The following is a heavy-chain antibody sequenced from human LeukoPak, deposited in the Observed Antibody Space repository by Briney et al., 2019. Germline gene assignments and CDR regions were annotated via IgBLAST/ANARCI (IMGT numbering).Heavy chain of an antibody. CDR2: ILYDGSNK. CDR3: ARLTGWDNYYSYMDV. V-gene: IGHV3-30*02. D-gene: IGHD6-19*01. Sequence: GGSLRLSCAASGFTFSSYGMYWVRQAPSKGLEWVAYILYDGSNKFYLDSVKGRFTISRDNSRNTLYLQMNSLRAEDTAVYYCARLTGWDNYYSYMDVWGKGTTVTVSS. CDR1: GFTFSSYG. J-gene: IGHJ6*03.